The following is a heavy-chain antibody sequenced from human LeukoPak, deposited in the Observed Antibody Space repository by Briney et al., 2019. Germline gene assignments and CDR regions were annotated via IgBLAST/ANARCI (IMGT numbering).Heavy chain of an antibody. CDR1: GFTFSAYA. CDR3: VKITSVTGGDC. V-gene: IGHV3-64D*09. D-gene: IGHD1-1*01. Sequence: GGSLRLSCSASGFTFSAYAMHWVRQAPGKGLEYVSGISSNGGSSFYADSVKGRFTISRDNSKNTLYLQMSSLRAEDTAVYYCVKITSVTGGDCWGQGTRLTVSS. J-gene: IGHJ4*02. CDR2: ISSNGGSS.